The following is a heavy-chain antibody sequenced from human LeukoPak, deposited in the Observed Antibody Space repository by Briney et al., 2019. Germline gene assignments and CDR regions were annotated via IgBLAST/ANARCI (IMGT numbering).Heavy chain of an antibody. CDR3: ASAYNWNWNWFDP. V-gene: IGHV4-61*01. D-gene: IGHD1-7*01. Sequence: SETLSLTCTVSGGSVSSGSYYWSWIRQPPGKGLEWIGYIYYSGSTNYNPSLKSRVTISVDTSKNQFSLKLSSVTAADTAVYYRASAYNWNWNWFDPWGQGTLVTVSS. J-gene: IGHJ5*02. CDR2: IYYSGST. CDR1: GGSVSSGSYY.